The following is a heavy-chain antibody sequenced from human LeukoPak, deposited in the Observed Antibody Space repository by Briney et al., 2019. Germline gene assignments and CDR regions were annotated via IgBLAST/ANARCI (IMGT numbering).Heavy chain of an antibody. CDR3: ARVSLGYCSSTSCLDY. J-gene: IGHJ4*02. CDR2: IIPIFGTA. Sequence: ASVKVSCKASGGTSSGYGVIWVRQAPGQGLEWMGGIIPIFGTANYAQKFQGRVTITTDESTSTAYMELSSLRSEDTAVYYCARVSLGYCSSTSCLDYWGQGTLVTVSS. D-gene: IGHD2-2*01. CDR1: GGTSSGYG. V-gene: IGHV1-69*05.